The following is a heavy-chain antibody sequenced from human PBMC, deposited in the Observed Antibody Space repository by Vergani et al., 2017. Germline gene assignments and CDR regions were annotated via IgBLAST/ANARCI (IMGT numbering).Heavy chain of an antibody. CDR1: GFSPSNARMG. D-gene: IGHD3-3*01. Sequence: QVTLKEPGPVLVKPTETPTLTCTVSGFSPSNARMGVSWIRQPPGKPLEWLAHIFSNDEKSYSTPLKSRLTITKDTTKSQVVLTMTNMDPVDTATYYCARIHVASADFWSGANCYYSGGMDVWGQGTTVTVSS. J-gene: IGHJ6*02. CDR2: IFSNDEK. V-gene: IGHV2-26*01. CDR3: ARIHVASADFWSGANCYYSGGMDV.